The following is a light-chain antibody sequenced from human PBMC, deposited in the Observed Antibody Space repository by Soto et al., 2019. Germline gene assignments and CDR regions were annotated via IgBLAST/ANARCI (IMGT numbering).Light chain of an antibody. CDR3: QQSYKTPWT. J-gene: IGKJ1*01. CDR1: QDISSY. V-gene: IGKV1-39*01. CDR2: AAS. Sequence: DIQMTQSPSSLSASLGDRVTITCRANQDISSYLIWYQHKLGQAPKLLIQAASTLASGVPSRFSGSESGTDFTLTISGLEHEDSATYYCQQSYKTPWTFGQGTKVEIK.